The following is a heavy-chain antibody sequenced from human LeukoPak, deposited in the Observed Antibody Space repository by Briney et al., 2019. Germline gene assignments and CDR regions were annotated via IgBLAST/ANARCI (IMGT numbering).Heavy chain of an antibody. CDR2: IWYGGTNK. J-gene: IGHJ3*02. CDR3: AKSNPDYGDAFDI. Sequence: GGSLRLSCAASGFTFSSYGMHWVRQAPGKGLEWVAVIWYGGTNKYYADSVKGRFTISGDNSKNTLYLQMNSLRAEDTAVYYCAKSNPDYGDAFDIWGQGTMVTVSS. CDR1: GFTFSSYG. D-gene: IGHD4-17*01. V-gene: IGHV3-30*02.